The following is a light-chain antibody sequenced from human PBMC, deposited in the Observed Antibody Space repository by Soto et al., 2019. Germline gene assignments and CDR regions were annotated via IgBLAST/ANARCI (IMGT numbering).Light chain of an antibody. V-gene: IGKV4-1*01. CDR2: WAS. CDR1: PGVLYSSNNKNY. Sequence: DLVVNPSPGLPAVSLGEKATHHRKSRPGVLYSSNNKNYLAWYQQKPGQPPQLLIYWASIRESGVPDRFSGSGSGTDFALTISSLQAEDVAVYYCQQYYTTPWTFGQGTKVDIK. CDR3: QQYYTTPWT. J-gene: IGKJ1*01.